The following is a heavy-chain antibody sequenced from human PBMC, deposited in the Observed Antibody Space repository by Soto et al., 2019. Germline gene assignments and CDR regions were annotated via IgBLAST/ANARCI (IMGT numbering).Heavy chain of an antibody. J-gene: IGHJ5*01. CDR2: ISTNGDTA. Sequence: EVQLLESGGGLLQPGGSLRLSCAASGFTFSNYGMNWVRQAPGKGLEWVSDISTNGDTANYADSVKGRFTISRDNSKNALYMQMNGLRPEDTAVYYCAKDLSRWPHYAFDSWGQGTLVTVSS. D-gene: IGHD4-17*01. CDR1: GFTFSNYG. CDR3: AKDLSRWPHYAFDS. V-gene: IGHV3-23*01.